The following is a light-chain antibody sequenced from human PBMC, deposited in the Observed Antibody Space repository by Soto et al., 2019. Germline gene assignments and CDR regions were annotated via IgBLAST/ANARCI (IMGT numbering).Light chain of an antibody. CDR2: DAS. CDR3: QQRSDWPIT. Sequence: EIVLTQSPATLSLSPGERATLSCRASQSVSSYLAWYQQKPGHAPRLLIYDASNRATGIPVTFSGSGSGTDFTLTISSLEPEDFAVYYCQQRSDWPITFGQGTRLEIK. CDR1: QSVSSY. V-gene: IGKV3-11*01. J-gene: IGKJ5*01.